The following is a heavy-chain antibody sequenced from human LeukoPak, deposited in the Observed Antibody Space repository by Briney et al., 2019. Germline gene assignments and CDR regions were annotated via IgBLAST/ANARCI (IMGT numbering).Heavy chain of an antibody. V-gene: IGHV1-8*01. Sequence: ASVKVSCKASGYTFTSYDIDWVRQATGQGLEWMGWMNPNSGNTGYAQKFQGRVTMTRNTSISTAYMELSSLRSEDTAVYYCGTPGYSYGYYYYGMDVWGQGTTVTVSS. D-gene: IGHD5-18*01. J-gene: IGHJ6*02. CDR3: GTPGYSYGYYYYGMDV. CDR1: GYTFTSYD. CDR2: MNPNSGNT.